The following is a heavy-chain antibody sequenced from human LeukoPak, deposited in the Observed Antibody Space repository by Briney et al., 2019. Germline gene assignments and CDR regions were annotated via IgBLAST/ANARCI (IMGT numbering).Heavy chain of an antibody. CDR3: TRDPQALDF. Sequence: PGGSLRLSCAASGFRFRSYSMNCVRQAPGEGLECVAYINRYTTTTYYADPVKGRFTISRDNAKNSLYLQMNSLRVEDTAVYFCTRDPQALDFWGQGTLVTVSS. CDR2: INRYTTTT. V-gene: IGHV3-48*01. CDR1: GFRFRSYS. J-gene: IGHJ4*02.